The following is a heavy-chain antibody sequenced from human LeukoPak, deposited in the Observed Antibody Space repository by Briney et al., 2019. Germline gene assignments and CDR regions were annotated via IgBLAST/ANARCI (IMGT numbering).Heavy chain of an antibody. V-gene: IGHV4-59*01. CDR2: TYYSGST. J-gene: IGHJ4*02. Sequence: SETLSLTCTVSGGSISSYYWSWIRQPPGKGLEWIGYTYYSGSTNYNPSLKSRVTISVDTSKNQFSLKLSSVTAADTAVYYCARGGGGSYYREFDYWGQGTLVTVSS. CDR1: GGSISSYY. CDR3: ARGGGGSYYREFDY. D-gene: IGHD1-26*01.